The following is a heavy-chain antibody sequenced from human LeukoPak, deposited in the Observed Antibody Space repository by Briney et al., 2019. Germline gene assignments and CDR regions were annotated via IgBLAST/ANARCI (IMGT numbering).Heavy chain of an antibody. CDR1: GFTFSDYY. CDR2: ISISSSTI. CDR3: TRAAWDY. Sequence: GGSLRLSCAASGFTFSDYYLSWVRQAPGKGLEWVSYISISSSTIYYADSVRGRFIISRDNARDSLYLQMNSLRAEDTAVYYCTRAAWDYWGQGTLVTVSS. V-gene: IGHV3-11*04. J-gene: IGHJ4*02.